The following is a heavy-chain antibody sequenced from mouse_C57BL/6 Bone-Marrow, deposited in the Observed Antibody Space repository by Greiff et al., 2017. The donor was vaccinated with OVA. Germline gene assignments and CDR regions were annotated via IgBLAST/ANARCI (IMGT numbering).Heavy chain of an antibody. CDR1: GYSFTGYY. D-gene: IGHD1-1*01. Sequence: EVQLQQSGPELVKPGASVKISCKASGYSFTGYYMNWVKQSPEKSREGIGEINPSTGGTTYNQKFKAKATLTVDKSSSTAYMQLKSLTSEDSAVYYCARSILRWFAYWGQGTLVTVSA. CDR2: INPSTGGT. CDR3: ARSILRWFAY. J-gene: IGHJ3*01. V-gene: IGHV1-42*01.